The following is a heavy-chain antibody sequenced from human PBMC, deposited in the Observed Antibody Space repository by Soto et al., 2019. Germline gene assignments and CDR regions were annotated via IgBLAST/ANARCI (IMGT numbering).Heavy chain of an antibody. J-gene: IGHJ4*02. Sequence: QLQLQESGPGLVKPSETLSLTCSVSGDSINSDKYYWGWIRQPPGKGLGWIGSIYFRGNTYYNPSLQNRATISINKSKSQFSLRLNSVTAADSAVYFCARLEGLATISYYFDFWGQGALVTVSS. CDR3: ARLEGLATISYYFDF. CDR2: IYFRGNT. V-gene: IGHV4-39*01. D-gene: IGHD3-9*01. CDR1: GDSINSDKYY.